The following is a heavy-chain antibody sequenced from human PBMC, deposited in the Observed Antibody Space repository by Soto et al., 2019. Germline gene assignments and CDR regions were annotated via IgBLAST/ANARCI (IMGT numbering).Heavy chain of an antibody. CDR3: ARDLSSAVGGY. Sequence: GASVKVSCKAFGYIFTSYAMHWVRQAPGQRLEWMGWINVGNGNTKYSQRFQGRVTITRDTSASTAYMDLSSLRSEDTAVYYCARDLSSAVGGYWGQGTLVTVSS. V-gene: IGHV1-3*01. CDR1: GYIFTSYA. D-gene: IGHD6-13*01. CDR2: INVGNGNT. J-gene: IGHJ4*02.